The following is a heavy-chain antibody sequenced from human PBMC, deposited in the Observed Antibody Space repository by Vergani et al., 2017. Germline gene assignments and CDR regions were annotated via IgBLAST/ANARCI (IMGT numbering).Heavy chain of an antibody. CDR2: IYYSGST. D-gene: IGHD6-6*01. CDR1: GGSISSYY. J-gene: IGHJ6*02. CDR3: ARGAIAALDTYYYYYGMDV. Sequence: QVQLQESGPGLVKPSETLSLTCTVSGGSISSYYWSWIRQPPGKGLEWIGYIYYSGSTNYNPSLKSRVTISVDTSKNQFSLKLSSVTAADTAVYYCARGAIAALDTYYYYYGMDVWGQGTTVTVSS. V-gene: IGHV4-59*01.